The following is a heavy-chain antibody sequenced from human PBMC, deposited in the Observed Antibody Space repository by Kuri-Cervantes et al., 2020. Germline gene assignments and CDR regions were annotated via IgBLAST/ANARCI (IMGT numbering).Heavy chain of an antibody. D-gene: IGHD3-10*01. J-gene: IGHJ3*02. V-gene: IGHV7-4-1*02. CDR2: INTNTGNP. CDR1: GYSFTTSS. CDR3: ARAILTMVRGDAFDI. Sequence: ASVKVSCKASGYSFTTSSMSWVRQAPGQGLEWMGWINTNTGNPTYAQGFTGRFVFSLDTSVSTAYLQISSLKAEDTAVYYCARAILTMVRGDAFDIWGQGTMVTVSS.